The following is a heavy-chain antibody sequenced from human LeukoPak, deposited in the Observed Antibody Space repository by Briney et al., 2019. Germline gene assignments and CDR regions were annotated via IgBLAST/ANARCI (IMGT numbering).Heavy chain of an antibody. V-gene: IGHV3-30*01. CDR1: GFTFSSYA. D-gene: IGHD1-7*01. CDR3: ARGQLELRSWYVDY. J-gene: IGHJ4*02. CDR2: ISYDGSNK. Sequence: GGSLRLSSAASGFTFSSYAMHWVRQAPGKGLEWVAVISYDGSNKYYADSVKGRFTISRDNSKNTLYLQMNSLRAEDTAVYYCARGQLELRSWYVDYWGQGTMVTVSS.